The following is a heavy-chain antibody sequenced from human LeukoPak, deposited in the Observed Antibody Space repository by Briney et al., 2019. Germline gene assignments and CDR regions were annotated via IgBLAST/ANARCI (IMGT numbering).Heavy chain of an antibody. CDR3: ARGRDDDFWSGYYTGDVHNWFDP. J-gene: IGHJ5*02. D-gene: IGHD3-3*01. CDR2: INPNSGGT. CDR1: GGTFSNYA. V-gene: IGHV1-2*02. Sequence: ASVKVSCKASGGTFSNYAISWVRRAPGQGLEWMGWINPNSGGTNYAQKFQGRVTMTRDTSISTAYMELSRLRSDDTAVYYCARGRDDDFWSGYYTGDVHNWFDPWGQGTLVTVSS.